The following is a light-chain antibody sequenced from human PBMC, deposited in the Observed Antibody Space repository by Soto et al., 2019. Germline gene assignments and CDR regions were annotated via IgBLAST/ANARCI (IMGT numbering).Light chain of an antibody. Sequence: IVMTQSPATLSVSTGERVTLSCRASQSLTRNLAWYQHKPGQSPRLLIYGASTRATGIPARFSGSGSGTDFTLTISRLEPEDFAVYYCQQYGISPRTFGQGTKVDNK. CDR1: QSLTRN. CDR3: QQYGISPRT. CDR2: GAS. J-gene: IGKJ1*01. V-gene: IGKV3-15*01.